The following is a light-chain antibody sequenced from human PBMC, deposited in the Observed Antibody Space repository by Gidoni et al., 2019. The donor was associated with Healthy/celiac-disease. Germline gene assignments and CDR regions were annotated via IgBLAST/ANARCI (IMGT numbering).Light chain of an antibody. CDR3: QQSYSTPPLT. V-gene: IGKV1-39*01. CDR2: AAS. CDR1: QSISSY. J-gene: IGKJ4*01. Sequence: DIRMAQSPSSLSASVEDRVTITCRASQSISSYLNWYQQKPGKAPKLLIYAASSLQSGVPSRFSGSGSGTDFTLTISSLQPEDFATYYCQQSYSTPPLTFGGGTKVEIK.